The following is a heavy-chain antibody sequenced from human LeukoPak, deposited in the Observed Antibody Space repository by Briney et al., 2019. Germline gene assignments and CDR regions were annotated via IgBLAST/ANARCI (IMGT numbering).Heavy chain of an antibody. CDR2: MFHSGRT. CDR3: ARLGQTVTGFYSLDI. Sequence: PSETLSLTCSVSGASISGNYCSWIRQPPGKGLEFIGYMFHSGRTNYNTSLTSRFITSLDESKNQFSLKLFSVTAADTAVYYCARLGQTVTGFYSLDIWGQGTMVNVSS. V-gene: IGHV4-59*12. J-gene: IGHJ3*02. CDR1: GASISGNY. D-gene: IGHD3-9*01.